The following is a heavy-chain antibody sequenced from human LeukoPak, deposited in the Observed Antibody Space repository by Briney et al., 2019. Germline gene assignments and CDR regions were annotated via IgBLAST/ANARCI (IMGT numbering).Heavy chain of an antibody. CDR3: ARVSVAGTFDY. CDR2: INNNGGST. J-gene: IGHJ4*02. CDR1: GFTFSGYA. D-gene: IGHD6-13*01. V-gene: IGHV3-64*01. Sequence: PGGSLRLSCAASGFTFSGYAMHWVRQAPGKGLEYVSAINNNGGSTYYANSVKGRFTVSRDNVKNTLYLQMGSLRAEDMAIYYCARVSVAGTFDYWGQGTLVTVSS.